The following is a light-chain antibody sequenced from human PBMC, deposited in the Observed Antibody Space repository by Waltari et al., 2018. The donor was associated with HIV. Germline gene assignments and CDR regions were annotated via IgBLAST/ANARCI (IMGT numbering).Light chain of an antibody. CDR3: CSYAGSFTLI. V-gene: IGLV2-11*01. CDR2: DIN. CDR1: SRDVGGYNY. Sequence: QSALTQPRSVSGSPGQSVTISCTGTSRDVGGYNYVSWYQLRPGTAPNLIIYDINKRPSGVPDRFSGSGSGSTASLTISGLQSDDEADYYCCSYAGSFTLIFGGGTRLTVL. J-gene: IGLJ2*01.